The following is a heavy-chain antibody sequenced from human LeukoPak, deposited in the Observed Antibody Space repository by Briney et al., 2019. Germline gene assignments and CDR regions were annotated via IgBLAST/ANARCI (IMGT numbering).Heavy chain of an antibody. J-gene: IGHJ4*02. CDR3: ARGGHRQKEF. Sequence: GGSLRLSCAASGFTFRSYWMTWVRQSPGKGLEWVAIIKPDGSDKFHVDSVKGRFTISRDNAKNSLYLQMSNLRAEDTAVYYCARGGHRQKEFWGQGTLVTVSS. D-gene: IGHD3-10*01. V-gene: IGHV3-7*01. CDR1: GFTFRSYW. CDR2: IKPDGSDK.